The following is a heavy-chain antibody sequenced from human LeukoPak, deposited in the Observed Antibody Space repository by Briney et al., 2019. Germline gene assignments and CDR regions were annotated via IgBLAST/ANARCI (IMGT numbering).Heavy chain of an antibody. Sequence: ASVKVSCKASGDTFSSHSMHWVRQAPGQGLEWMGWINPNSGGTNYAQKFQGRVTMTRDTSISTAYMELSRLRSDDTAVYYCARGEVTSEAFDYWGQGTLVTVSS. CDR3: ARGEVTSEAFDY. CDR1: GDTFSSHS. CDR2: INPNSGGT. J-gene: IGHJ4*02. V-gene: IGHV1-2*02. D-gene: IGHD3-10*01.